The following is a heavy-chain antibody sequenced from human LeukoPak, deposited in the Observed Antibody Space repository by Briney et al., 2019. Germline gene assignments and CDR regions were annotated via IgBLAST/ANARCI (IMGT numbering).Heavy chain of an antibody. V-gene: IGHV1-69*04. CDR2: IIPILGIA. Sequence: SVTVSCKASGGTFSSYAISWVRQAPGQGLEWMGRIIPILGIANYAQKFQGRVTITADKSTSTAYMELSSLRSEDTAVYYCARGVSSSWLFDYWGQGTLVTVSS. CDR3: ARGVSSSWLFDY. J-gene: IGHJ4*02. CDR1: GGTFSSYA. D-gene: IGHD6-13*01.